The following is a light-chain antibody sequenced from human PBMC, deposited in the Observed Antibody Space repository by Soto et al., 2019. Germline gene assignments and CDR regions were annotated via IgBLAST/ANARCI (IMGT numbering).Light chain of an antibody. CDR2: GAS. CDR3: QQYGSSPPIT. J-gene: IGKJ5*01. Sequence: ELVMTQSPATLSVSPGERATLSCRASQSVSSSYLAWYQQKPGQAPRLLIYGASSRATGIPDRFSGSGSGTDFTLTISRLEPEDFAVYYCQQYGSSPPITFGQGTRLEIK. V-gene: IGKV3-20*01. CDR1: QSVSSSY.